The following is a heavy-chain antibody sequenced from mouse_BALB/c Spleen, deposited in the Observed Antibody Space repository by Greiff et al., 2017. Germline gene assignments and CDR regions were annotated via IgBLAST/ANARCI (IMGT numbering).Heavy chain of an antibody. V-gene: IGHV5-4*02. J-gene: IGHJ1*01. CDR1: GFTFSDYY. D-gene: IGHD1-1*01. CDR3: ARDLYGSSYGGYFDV. CDR2: ISDGGSYT. Sequence: EVKLVGSGGGLVKPGGSLKLSCAASGFTFSDYYMYWVRQTPEKRLEWVATISDGGSYTYYPDSVKGRFTISRDNAKNNLYLQMSSLKSEDTAMYYCARDLYGSSYGGYFDVWGAGTTVTVSS.